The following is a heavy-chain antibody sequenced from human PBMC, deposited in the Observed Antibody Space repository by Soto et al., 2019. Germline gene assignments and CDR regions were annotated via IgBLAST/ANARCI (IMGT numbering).Heavy chain of an antibody. Sequence: QVRLVQSGPEVRKPGFSVKVSCKASGCTCSTSGISWVRQAPGQGLEWMGGIVPIFCPDKYAPKFQGRVTISADHYATMSYMELGSLRSEDPAVYYCASGLEYHTGWHYFDYWGQGTLVTVS. CDR3: ASGLEYHTGWHYFDY. CDR2: IVPIFCPD. D-gene: IGHD6-19*01. CDR1: GCTCSTSG. V-gene: IGHV1-69*01. J-gene: IGHJ4*02.